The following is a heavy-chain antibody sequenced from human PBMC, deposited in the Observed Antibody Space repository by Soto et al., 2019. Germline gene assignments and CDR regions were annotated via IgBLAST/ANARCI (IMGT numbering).Heavy chain of an antibody. D-gene: IGHD5-18*01. V-gene: IGHV3-23*01. J-gene: IGHJ5*01. CDR1: GFSFNTYA. CDR3: AKGGWSALDNLTPNIKYSWFDY. CDR2: ITSVSPSGTIT. Sequence: EVELLESGGGLVQPGGSLRLSCAASGFSFNTYAMTWVRQAPGKGLEWVSTITSVSPSGTITYYADSVKGRFTISRDNSKNTLSLQMNSLRAEDTAVYYCAKGGWSALDNLTPNIKYSWFDYWGLGTLVTVSS.